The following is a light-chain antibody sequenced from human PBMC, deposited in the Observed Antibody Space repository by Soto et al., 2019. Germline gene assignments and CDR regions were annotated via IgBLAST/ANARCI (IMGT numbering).Light chain of an antibody. V-gene: IGLV2-23*01. CDR1: SSDVGVYNL. J-gene: IGLJ1*01. Sequence: QSALTQPASVSGSPGQSITISCTGTSSDVGVYNLVTWYQQHPGKSPELMIYEGSKRPSGVSPRFSGSKSGNTASLTISGLQAEDEADYSCCSYAGNGTFVFGTGTKVPV. CDR3: CSYAGNGTFV. CDR2: EGS.